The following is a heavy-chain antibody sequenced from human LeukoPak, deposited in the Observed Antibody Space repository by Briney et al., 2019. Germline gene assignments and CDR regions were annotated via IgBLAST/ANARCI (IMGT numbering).Heavy chain of an antibody. D-gene: IGHD7-27*01. CDR2: INHSGST. CDR1: GGSFSGYY. J-gene: IGHJ5*02. CDR3: AAWGPGVGLWFDP. V-gene: IGHV4-34*01. Sequence: SETLSLTCAVYGGSFSGYYWSWIRQPPGRGLEWIGEINHSGSTNYNPSLKSRVTISVDTSKNQFSLKLSSVTAADTAVYYCAAWGPGVGLWFDPWGQGTLVTVSS.